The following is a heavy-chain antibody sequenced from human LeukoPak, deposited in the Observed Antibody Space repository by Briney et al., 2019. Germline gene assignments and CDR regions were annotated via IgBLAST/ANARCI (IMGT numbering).Heavy chain of an antibody. CDR2: ISSSSSTI. J-gene: IGHJ4*02. V-gene: IGHV3-48*04. D-gene: IGHD5-12*01. Sequence: GGSLRLSCAASGFTFSSYSMNWVRQAPGKGLEWVSYISSSSSTIYYADSVKGRFTISRDNAKNSLYLQMSSLRAEDTAVYYCARDQNIVATSTRGVFDYWGQGTLVTVSS. CDR3: ARDQNIVATSTRGVFDY. CDR1: GFTFSSYS.